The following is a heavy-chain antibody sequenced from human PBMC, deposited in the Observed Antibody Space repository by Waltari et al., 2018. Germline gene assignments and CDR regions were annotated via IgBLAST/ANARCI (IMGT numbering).Heavy chain of an antibody. CDR3: ATGMVRGVTTDY. CDR1: GYTLTELS. CDR2: FDPEDGET. D-gene: IGHD3-10*01. Sequence: QVQLVQSGAEVKKPGASVKVSCKVSGYTLTELSMHWVRQAPGKGLEWMGGFDPEDGETIYAQKLQGRVTMTDDTSTDTAYMELSSLRSEDTAVYYCATGMVRGVTTDYWGQGTLVTVSS. J-gene: IGHJ4*02. V-gene: IGHV1-24*01.